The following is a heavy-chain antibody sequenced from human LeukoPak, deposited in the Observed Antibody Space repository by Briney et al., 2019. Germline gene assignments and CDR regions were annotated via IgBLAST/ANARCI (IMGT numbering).Heavy chain of an antibody. CDR1: GFTFSSYA. V-gene: IGHV3-23*01. J-gene: IGHJ4*02. CDR3: AKTPYVDIRMVTFDY. CDR2: ISGSGGST. Sequence: GGSLRLSCAASGFTFSSYAMNWVRQAPGKGLEWVSFISGSGGSTYHVDSVKGRFTISRDNSKNTLYLQMNSLRAEDTAVYYCAKTPYVDIRMVTFDYWGQGALVTVSS. D-gene: IGHD5-18*01.